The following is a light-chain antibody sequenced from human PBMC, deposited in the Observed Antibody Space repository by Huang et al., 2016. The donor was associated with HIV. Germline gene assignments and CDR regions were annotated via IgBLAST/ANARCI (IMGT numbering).Light chain of an antibody. CDR1: QRVDSGY. J-gene: IGKJ1*01. Sequence: VLTQSPGSVSVSLGDRVTVACRASQRVDSGYLACYQQKAGQSPRLLVYGTSSRASGIPSRFSGSGSGTEFTLTISRLEPEDFGVYYCHQYGSSKATFGQGTKVDI. CDR3: HQYGSSKAT. CDR2: GTS. V-gene: IGKV3-20*01.